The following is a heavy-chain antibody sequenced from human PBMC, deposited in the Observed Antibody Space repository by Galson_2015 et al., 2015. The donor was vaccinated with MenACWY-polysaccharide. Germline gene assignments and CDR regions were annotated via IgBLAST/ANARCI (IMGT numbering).Heavy chain of an antibody. Sequence: SLRLSCAASGFTFTSYAMSWVRQAPGKGLEWVSALSASGTNTYYADSVKGRFTISRDNSKNTLYLQMNGLTAEDTAVYYCVKAHETSGWNRGPGYWGQGTLVTVSS. CDR3: VKAHETSGWNRGPGY. V-gene: IGHV3-23*01. D-gene: IGHD6-19*01. CDR2: LSASGTNT. CDR1: GFTFTSYA. J-gene: IGHJ4*02.